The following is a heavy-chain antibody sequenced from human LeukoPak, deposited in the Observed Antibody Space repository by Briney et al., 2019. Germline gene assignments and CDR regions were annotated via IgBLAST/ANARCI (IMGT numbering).Heavy chain of an antibody. CDR1: GGSFSGYY. D-gene: IGHD2/OR15-2a*01. V-gene: IGHV4-34*01. Sequence: SETLSLTCAVYGGSFSGYYWSWIRQPPGKGLEWIGEINHSGSINYNPSLKSRVTISVDTSKNQFSLKLSSVTAADTAVYYCARVPLRSGAAAYWGQGTLVTVSS. CDR3: ARVPLRSGAAAY. J-gene: IGHJ4*02. CDR2: INHSGSI.